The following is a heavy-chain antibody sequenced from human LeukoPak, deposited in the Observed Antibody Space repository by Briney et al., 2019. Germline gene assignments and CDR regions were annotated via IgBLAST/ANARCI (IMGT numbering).Heavy chain of an antibody. Sequence: GGSLRLSCAVSGFTFSGYPIHWVRQAPGKGLEWVSYISSSSSTIYYADSVKGRFTISRDNAKNSLYLQMNSLRAEDTAVYYCARVRRSSTGARYFDLWGRGTLVTVSS. CDR3: ARVRRSSTGARYFDL. CDR1: GFTFSGYP. V-gene: IGHV3-48*01. D-gene: IGHD4-17*01. J-gene: IGHJ2*01. CDR2: ISSSSSTI.